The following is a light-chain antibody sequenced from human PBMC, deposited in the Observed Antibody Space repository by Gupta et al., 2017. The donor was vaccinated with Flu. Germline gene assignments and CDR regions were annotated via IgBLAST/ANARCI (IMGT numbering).Light chain of an antibody. J-gene: IGKJ2*01. CDR1: QSVSSK. CDR3: QQYNDWTLYT. Sequence: ATLSVSPGERATLSCRASQSVSSKLAWYQQKPGQAPRLLIYGASTRATGVPARFSGSGSGTEFTLTISSLQSGDFAVYYCQQYNDWTLYTFGQGTKLEIK. V-gene: IGKV3-15*01. CDR2: GAS.